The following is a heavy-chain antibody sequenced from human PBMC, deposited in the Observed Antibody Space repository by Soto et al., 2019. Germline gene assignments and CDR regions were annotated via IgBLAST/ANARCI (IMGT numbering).Heavy chain of an antibody. V-gene: IGHV3-7*01. Sequence: EVQLVESGGGLVQPGGSLRLSCAASGFTFSSYWMSWVRQAPGKGLEWLANIKVDGSEKYYVDSVKGRFIISRDNAKNSLYLQMISLRVEDTAVYYCARDIVATIGGFDYWGLGALVIVSS. CDR3: ARDIVATIGGFDY. D-gene: IGHD5-12*01. J-gene: IGHJ4*02. CDR1: GFTFSSYW. CDR2: IKVDGSEK.